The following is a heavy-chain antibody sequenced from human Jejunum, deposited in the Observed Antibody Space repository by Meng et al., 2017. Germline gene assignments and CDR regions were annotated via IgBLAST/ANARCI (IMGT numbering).Heavy chain of an antibody. V-gene: IGHV4-39*07. CDR3: ARDTAGFGP. CDR2: IFYSGTT. D-gene: IGHD6-13*01. CDR1: GSSLSAAGYS. Sequence: LQLTEAALARVKPSETLSSSFSVLGSSLSAAGYSWGWIRQSPGKVLELIGSIFYSGTTYYNPSLKSRVTISIDTSKNQFSLKMNSVTAADTAVYYCARDTAGFGPWGQGTLVTVSS. J-gene: IGHJ5*02.